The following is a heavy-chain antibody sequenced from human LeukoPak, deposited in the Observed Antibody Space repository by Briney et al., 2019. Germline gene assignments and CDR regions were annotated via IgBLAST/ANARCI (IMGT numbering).Heavy chain of an antibody. CDR3: ARLDTSSLADH. V-gene: IGHV5-10-1*01. CDR1: GYSFTSYW. J-gene: IGHJ5*02. CDR2: IDPNDSYT. D-gene: IGHD6-13*01. Sequence: GESLKISCKGSGYSFTSYWINWLRQMPGKGLEWMGRIDPNDSYTKYSPSFQGHVTISADKSISTAYLQWISLKASDTAIYYCARLDTSSLADHWGQGTLVTVSS.